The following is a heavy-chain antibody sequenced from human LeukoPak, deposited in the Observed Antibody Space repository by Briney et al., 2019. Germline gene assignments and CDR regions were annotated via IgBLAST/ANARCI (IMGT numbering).Heavy chain of an antibody. CDR3: ARGRYRFDP. CDR2: IYYSGST. CDR1: GGPLSSYY. Sequence: PSETLSLTCSVSGGPLSSYYWSGIRQPPGRGLEWIGYIYYSGSTNYNPSLTSRVTISVATSKDHFSLKLSSVTAADTAVYYCARGRYRFDPWGEGTLVTVSS. J-gene: IGHJ5*02. V-gene: IGHV4-59*01. D-gene: IGHD5-18*01.